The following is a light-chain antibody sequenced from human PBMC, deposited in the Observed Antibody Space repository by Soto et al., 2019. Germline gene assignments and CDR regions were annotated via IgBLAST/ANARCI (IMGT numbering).Light chain of an antibody. Sequence: EIVLTQSPATLSLSPGERATLSCRTSQSVSNYLAWYQQKPGQAPRLLIYDASNRATGIPVRFSGSGSGTDYTLTITNLEPEDFAIYYCQQRSNWPWTFGQGTKVDIK. J-gene: IGKJ1*01. CDR3: QQRSNWPWT. CDR2: DAS. V-gene: IGKV3-11*01. CDR1: QSVSNY.